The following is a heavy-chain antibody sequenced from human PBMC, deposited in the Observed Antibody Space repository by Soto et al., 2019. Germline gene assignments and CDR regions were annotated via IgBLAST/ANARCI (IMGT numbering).Heavy chain of an antibody. V-gene: IGHV4-31*03. CDR3: ARANAPYYYGSGSSEFSY. J-gene: IGHJ4*02. Sequence: QVQLQESGPGLVKPSQTLSLTCTVSGGSISSGGYYWSWIRQHPGKGLEWIGYIYYSGSTYYNPPLNSRVTISVDPTKDPFSLKVSFMTVAVTAVYYCARANAPYYYGSGSSEFSYWGQRTLVIVSS. CDR2: IYYSGST. D-gene: IGHD3-10*01. CDR1: GGSISSGGYY.